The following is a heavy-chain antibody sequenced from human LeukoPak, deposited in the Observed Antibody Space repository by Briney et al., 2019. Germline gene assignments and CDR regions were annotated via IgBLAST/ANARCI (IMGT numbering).Heavy chain of an antibody. CDR3: AREGPVIAAAETWFDP. Sequence: GRSLRLSCAASGFTFSSYAMHWVRQAPGKGLKWVAVISYDGSNKYYADSVKGRFTISRDNSKNTLYLQMNSLRAEDTAVYYCAREGPVIAAAETWFDPWGQGTLVTVSS. V-gene: IGHV3-30*04. CDR2: ISYDGSNK. D-gene: IGHD6-13*01. J-gene: IGHJ5*02. CDR1: GFTFSSYA.